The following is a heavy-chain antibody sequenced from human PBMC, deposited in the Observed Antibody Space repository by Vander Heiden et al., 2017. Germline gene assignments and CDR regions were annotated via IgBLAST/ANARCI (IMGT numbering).Heavy chain of an antibody. V-gene: IGHV3-33*01. J-gene: IGHJ5*02. D-gene: IGHD6-13*01. CDR2: IWYDGSNK. Sequence: QVQLVESGGGVVQPGRSLRLSCAASGFTFSSYGMHWVRQAPGKGLGWVAVIWYDGSNKYYADSVKGRFTISRDNSKNTLYLQMNSLRAEDTAVYYCARGGIAAAGTNWFDPWGQGTLVTVSS. CDR1: GFTFSSYG. CDR3: ARGGIAAAGTNWFDP.